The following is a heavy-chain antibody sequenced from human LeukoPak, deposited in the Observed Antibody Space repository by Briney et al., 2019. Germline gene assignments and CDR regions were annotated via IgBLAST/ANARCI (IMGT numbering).Heavy chain of an antibody. J-gene: IGHJ6*03. CDR3: ARDRYSSSGSYYYYYMDV. CDR1: GYTFTGYY. D-gene: IGHD6-19*01. CDR2: INPNSGGT. V-gene: IGHV1-2*02. Sequence: GASVKVSCKASGYTFTGYYMHWARQAPGQGLEWMGWINPNSGGTNYAQKFQGRVTMTRDTSISTAYMELSRLRSDDTAVYYCARDRYSSSGSYYYYYMDVWGKGTTVTVSS.